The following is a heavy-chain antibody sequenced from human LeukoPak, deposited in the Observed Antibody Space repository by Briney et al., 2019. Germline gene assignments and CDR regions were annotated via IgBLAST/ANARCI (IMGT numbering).Heavy chain of an antibody. CDR3: AKGIAAAGTNYFDY. J-gene: IGHJ4*02. D-gene: IGHD6-13*01. CDR1: GFTFSSYE. V-gene: IGHV3-48*03. Sequence: GGSLRLSCAASGFTFSSYEMNWVRQAPGKGLEWVSYISGSGSTIYYADSVKGRFTISRDNAKNSLYLQMNSLRAEDTAVYYCAKGIAAAGTNYFDYWGQGTLVTVSS. CDR2: ISGSGSTI.